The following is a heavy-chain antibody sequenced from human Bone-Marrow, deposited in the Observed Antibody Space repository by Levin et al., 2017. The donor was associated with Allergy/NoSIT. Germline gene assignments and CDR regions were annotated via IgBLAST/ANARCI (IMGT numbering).Heavy chain of an antibody. V-gene: IGHV3-21*01. CDR2: ITTASSYI. CDR1: GFAFSRYS. Sequence: NPGGSLRLSCSASGFAFSRYSMTWVRQAPGKGLEWVAYITTASSYIHYSDSVGGRFTISRDNAKNSLYLQMTRLRAEDTAVYYCARRDYYYYGLDVWGQGTTVIVSS. J-gene: IGHJ6*02. CDR3: ARRDYYYYGLDV.